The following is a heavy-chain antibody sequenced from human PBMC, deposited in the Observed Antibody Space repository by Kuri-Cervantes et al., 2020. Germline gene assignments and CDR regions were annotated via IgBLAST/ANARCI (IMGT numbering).Heavy chain of an antibody. V-gene: IGHV3-23*01. CDR3: AREYCSSTSCYWFDAWGGSDAFDI. Sequence: GGSLRLSCAASGFTFSSYAMSWVRQAPGKGLEWVSGISGSGGSTYYADSVKGRFTISRDNSKNTLFLQMNSLRAEDTAVYYCAREYCSSTSCYWFDAWGGSDAFDIWGQGTMVTVSS. CDR2: ISGSGGST. J-gene: IGHJ3*02. CDR1: GFTFSSYA. D-gene: IGHD2-2*01.